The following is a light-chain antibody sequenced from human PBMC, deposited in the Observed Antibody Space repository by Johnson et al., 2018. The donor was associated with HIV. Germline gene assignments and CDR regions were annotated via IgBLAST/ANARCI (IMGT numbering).Light chain of an antibody. CDR1: SSNIGNNY. CDR2: DNN. V-gene: IGLV1-51*01. J-gene: IGLJ1*01. Sequence: QPVLTQPPSVSAAPGQKVTISCSGSSSNIGNNYVSWYQQLPGTAPKLLLYDNNKRPSGIPARFSGSKSGTSATLGITGLQTGDAAGYYCGTWDSSLSAGYVFGTGTKVTVL. CDR3: GTWDSSLSAGYV.